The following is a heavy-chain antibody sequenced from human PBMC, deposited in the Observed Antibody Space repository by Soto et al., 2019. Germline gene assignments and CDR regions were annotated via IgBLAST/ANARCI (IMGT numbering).Heavy chain of an antibody. D-gene: IGHD3-3*01. CDR2: IYSGGNT. CDR3: ARGIFGLVDPLDY. J-gene: IGHJ4*02. Sequence: GSLRLSCAASGFTVGNNYMSWVRQAPGKGLEWVSVIYSGGNTYYADSVKDRFTISRDNSKNTLYLQMNSVRADETAVYYWARGIFGLVDPLDYWGQGTLVNVSS. CDR1: GFTVGNNY. V-gene: IGHV3-66*01.